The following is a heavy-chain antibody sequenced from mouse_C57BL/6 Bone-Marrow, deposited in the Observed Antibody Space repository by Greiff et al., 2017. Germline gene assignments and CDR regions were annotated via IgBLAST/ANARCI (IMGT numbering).Heavy chain of an antibody. Sequence: QVQLQQSGAELARPGASVKLSCKASGYTFTSYGISWVKQRTGQGLEWIGEIYPRSGTTYYNEKFKGKATLTADKSSSTAYMELRSMTCEDSAVYFCADDYGSSYGFAYWGQGTLVTVSA. V-gene: IGHV1-81*01. D-gene: IGHD1-1*01. CDR3: ADDYGSSYGFAY. J-gene: IGHJ3*01. CDR2: IYPRSGTT. CDR1: GYTFTSYG.